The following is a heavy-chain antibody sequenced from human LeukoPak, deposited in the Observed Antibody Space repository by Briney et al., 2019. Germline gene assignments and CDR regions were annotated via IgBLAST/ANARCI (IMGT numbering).Heavy chain of an antibody. Sequence: PGGSLRLSCAAYGFTFSSYAMSWVRQAPGKGLEWVSAISGSGGRTYYADSVKGRCTISRDNSKNTLYRQRNSLRAEDTAVYYCAKLPGGYTSRWYVDYWGQGTLVTVSS. CDR2: ISGSGGRT. D-gene: IGHD6-19*01. J-gene: IGHJ4*02. CDR1: GFTFSSYA. CDR3: AKLPGGYTSRWYVDY. V-gene: IGHV3-23*01.